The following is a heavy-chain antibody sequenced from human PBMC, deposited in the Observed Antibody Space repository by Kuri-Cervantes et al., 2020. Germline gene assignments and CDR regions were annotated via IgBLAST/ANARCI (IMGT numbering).Heavy chain of an antibody. V-gene: IGHV3-30*03. CDR1: GFTFSSYG. J-gene: IGHJ3*02. Sequence: GESLKISCAASGFTFSSYGMHWVRQAPGKGLEWVAVISYDGSNEYYADSVKGRFTISRDNSKNTLYLQMNSLRAEDTAVYYCAREIALGAFDIWGQGTMVTVSS. CDR2: ISYDGSNE. CDR3: AREIALGAFDI. D-gene: IGHD3-16*01.